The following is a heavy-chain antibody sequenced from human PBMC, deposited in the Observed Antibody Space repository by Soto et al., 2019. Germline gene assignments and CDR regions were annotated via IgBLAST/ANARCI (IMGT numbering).Heavy chain of an antibody. V-gene: IGHV3-72*01. J-gene: IGHJ5*02. CDR2: IRNKVNSYTT. CDR3: TPTIGSGRGYDP. CDR1: GFTFSDHY. D-gene: IGHD1-26*01. Sequence: EVQLVESGGGLVQPGGSLRLSCAASGFTFSDHYMDWVRQAPGQGLEWVGRIRNKVNSYTTEYAASVEGRFTISRDDSRSSVYLQMNSLKSDDTAVYYCTPTIGSGRGYDPWGQGTLVIVSS.